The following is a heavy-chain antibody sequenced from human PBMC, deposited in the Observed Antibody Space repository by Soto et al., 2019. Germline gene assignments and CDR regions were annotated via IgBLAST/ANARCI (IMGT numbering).Heavy chain of an antibody. CDR3: ARGYCSGGSCYANNWFDP. Sequence: QVQLVQSGAEVKKPGSSVKVSCKASGGTFSSYAISWVRQAPGQGLEWMGGIIPIFGTANYAQKVQGRVTITADESTSTSYMEMSSLRSEDTAVYYCARGYCSGGSCYANNWFDPWGQGTLVTVSS. CDR1: GGTFSSYA. CDR2: IIPIFGTA. J-gene: IGHJ5*02. V-gene: IGHV1-69*01. D-gene: IGHD2-15*01.